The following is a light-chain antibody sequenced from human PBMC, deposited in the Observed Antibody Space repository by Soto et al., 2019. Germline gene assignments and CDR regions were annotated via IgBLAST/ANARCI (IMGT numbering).Light chain of an antibody. CDR1: QSISSY. J-gene: IGKJ5*01. Sequence: LSASLGDRVTITCLASQSISSYLNWYQQKPGKAPKLLIYAASSLQSGVPSRFSGSGSGTDFTLTISSLQPEDFATYYCQQSYSTPITFGQGTRLEIK. V-gene: IGKV1-39*01. CDR2: AAS. CDR3: QQSYSTPIT.